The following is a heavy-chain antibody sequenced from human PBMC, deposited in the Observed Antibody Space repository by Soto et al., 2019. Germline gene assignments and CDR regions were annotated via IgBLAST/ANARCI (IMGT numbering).Heavy chain of an antibody. Sequence: GASVKVSCKASGYTFSSYGISWVRQAPGQGLEWMGWISAYNGNTNYAQSFQGRVTMTTDTSTSTAYMELRTLRSDDTAVYYCVALIAVEKNFWGQGTLVTVSS. CDR1: GYTFSSYG. CDR3: VALIAVEKNF. J-gene: IGHJ4*02. D-gene: IGHD6-19*01. V-gene: IGHV1-18*04. CDR2: ISAYNGNT.